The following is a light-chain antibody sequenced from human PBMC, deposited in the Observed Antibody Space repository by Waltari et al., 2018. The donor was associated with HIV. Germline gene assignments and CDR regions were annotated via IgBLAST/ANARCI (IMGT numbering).Light chain of an antibody. CDR3: QAWDGGTIV. Sequence: SYELTQPPSVSVSSGQKASVTGSGVKLGHKSVSWSQQRSGQAPRLVIYQDNHRPSGIPERFSGSTSENTATLTINETQPLDEAEYSCQAWDGGTIVFGGGTKLNVL. J-gene: IGLJ3*02. CDR1: KLGHKS. V-gene: IGLV3-1*01. CDR2: QDN.